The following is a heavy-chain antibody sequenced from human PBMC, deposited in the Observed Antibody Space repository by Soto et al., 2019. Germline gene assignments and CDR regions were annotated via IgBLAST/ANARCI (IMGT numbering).Heavy chain of an antibody. CDR1: GGSISSGGYY. Sequence: QVQLQESGPGLVKPSQTLSLTCTVSGGSISSGGYYWSWIRQHPGKGLEWIGYIYYSGSTYHNPYLESRVTISVATSKNQFSLTLSSVTAADTALYYCARASQSTVTTCDYWGQGTLVTVSS. V-gene: IGHV4-31*03. J-gene: IGHJ4*02. D-gene: IGHD4-17*01. CDR3: ARASQSTVTTCDY. CDR2: IYYSGST.